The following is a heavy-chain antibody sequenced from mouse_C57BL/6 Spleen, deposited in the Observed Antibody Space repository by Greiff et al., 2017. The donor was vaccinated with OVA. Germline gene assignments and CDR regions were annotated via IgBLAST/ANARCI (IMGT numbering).Heavy chain of an antibody. Sequence: QVQLQQPGTELVKPGASVKLSCKASGYTFTSYWLPWVKQRPGQGLEWIGNINPSNGGTNSNEQFKSQATLTVDKSSSTAYMQLSSLTSEDSAVYYCAREITTVVARDWYFDVWGTGTTVTVSS. CDR1: GYTFTSYW. CDR3: AREITTVVARDWYFDV. V-gene: IGHV1-53*01. D-gene: IGHD1-1*01. CDR2: INPSNGGT. J-gene: IGHJ1*03.